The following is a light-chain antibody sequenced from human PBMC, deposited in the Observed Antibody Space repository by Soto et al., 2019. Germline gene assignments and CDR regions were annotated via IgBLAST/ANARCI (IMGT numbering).Light chain of an antibody. CDR1: SSDVYGYKY. Sequence: QSALTQPPSASGSPGQSVTISCTGTSSDVYGYKYVSWYQQHPGKAPKLMIYEVSKRPSGVPDRFSGSKSGNTASLTVSGLQAEDEADYYCSSYAGSNNLVFGGGTKLTVL. CDR3: SSYAGSNNLV. V-gene: IGLV2-8*01. CDR2: EVS. J-gene: IGLJ3*02.